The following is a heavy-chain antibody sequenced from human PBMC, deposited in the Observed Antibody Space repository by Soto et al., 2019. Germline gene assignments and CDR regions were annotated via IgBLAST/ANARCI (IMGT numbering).Heavy chain of an antibody. D-gene: IGHD3-3*01. CDR1: GFTFSSYA. J-gene: IGHJ6*02. V-gene: IGHV3-23*01. Sequence: GSLRLSCAASGFTFSSYAMSWVRQAPGKGLEWVSAISGSGGSTYYADSVKGRFTISRDNSKNTLYLQMNSLRAEDTAVYYCAKDMDFWSGYPSPVDVWGQGTTVTVSS. CDR2: ISGSGGST. CDR3: AKDMDFWSGYPSPVDV.